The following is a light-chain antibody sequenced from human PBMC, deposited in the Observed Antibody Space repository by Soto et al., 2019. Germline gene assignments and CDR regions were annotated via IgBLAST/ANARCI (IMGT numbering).Light chain of an antibody. CDR2: EAS. CDR1: QSVSNY. CDR3: QQSSNWPLT. V-gene: IGKV3-11*01. Sequence: EVVLTQSPDTLSLSPGERGTLSCRASQSVSNYLAWYQQKPGQAPRLLIFEASKRATGIPARFSGSGSGTDFTLTISSLEPEDFAVYYCQQSSNWPLTFGGGTKFDIK. J-gene: IGKJ4*01.